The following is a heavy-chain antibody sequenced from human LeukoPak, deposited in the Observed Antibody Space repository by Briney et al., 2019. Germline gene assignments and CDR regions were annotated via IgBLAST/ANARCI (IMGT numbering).Heavy chain of an antibody. D-gene: IGHD2-15*01. Sequence: SETLSLTCTVSGGSISNYFWSWIRQPPGKGLEYIGYIYYSGSTNYNPSLTSRVTISVDTSKNQFSLRLTSVTAADTAVYYCARGVVAASGGNFDYWGQGTLVTVSS. CDR1: GGSISNYF. CDR3: ARGVVAASGGNFDY. V-gene: IGHV4-59*01. CDR2: IYYSGST. J-gene: IGHJ4*02.